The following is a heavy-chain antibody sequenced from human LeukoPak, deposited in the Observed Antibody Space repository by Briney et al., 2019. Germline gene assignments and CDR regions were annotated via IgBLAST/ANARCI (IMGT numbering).Heavy chain of an antibody. CDR3: SVMHRYYDGSGYWVQ. CDR1: GFTFDDYA. D-gene: IGHD3-22*01. J-gene: IGHJ4*02. V-gene: IGHV3-9*01. CDR2: ISTNGGST. Sequence: PGRSLRLSCAASGFTFDDYAMHWVRQAPGKGLEWVSGISTNGGSTPYQDSVKGRLTISRDHPRNMLYMEMNSLRAEDTAVYYCSVMHRYYDGSGYWVQWGQGTLVTVSS.